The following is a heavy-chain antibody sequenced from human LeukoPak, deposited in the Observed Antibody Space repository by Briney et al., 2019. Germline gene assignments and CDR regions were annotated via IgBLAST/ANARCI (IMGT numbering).Heavy chain of an antibody. CDR1: GFTFSSYW. J-gene: IGHJ3*01. Sequence: GGSLRLSCAASGFTFSSYWMSWVRQAPGKGLEWVANIKQDGSDKYYVDSVKGRFIISRDNAKKSVSLHMNNLRVEDTAVYYCVVYKYILSWSAFDFWGRGTMVTVSS. CDR2: IKQDGSDK. D-gene: IGHD6-13*01. CDR3: VVYKYILSWSAFDF. V-gene: IGHV3-7*01.